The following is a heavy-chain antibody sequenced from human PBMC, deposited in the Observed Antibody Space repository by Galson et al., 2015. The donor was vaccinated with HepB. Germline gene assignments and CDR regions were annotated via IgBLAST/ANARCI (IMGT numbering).Heavy chain of an antibody. CDR1: GFTFSNAW. Sequence: SLRLSCAASGFTFSNAWMSWVRQAPGKGLEWVGRIKSKTDGGTTDYAAPVKGRFTISRDDSKNTLYLQMNSLKTEDTAVYYCTTVGTLWGPTVSLGWGQGTLVTVSS. CDR2: IKSKTDGGTT. CDR3: TTVGTLWGPTVSLG. V-gene: IGHV3-15*01. J-gene: IGHJ4*02. D-gene: IGHD4-17*01.